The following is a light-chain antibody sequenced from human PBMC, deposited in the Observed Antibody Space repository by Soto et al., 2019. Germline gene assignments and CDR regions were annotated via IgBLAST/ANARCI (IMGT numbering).Light chain of an antibody. CDR1: QAIRND. V-gene: IGKV1-6*01. J-gene: IGKJ2*01. Sequence: AIQMTQSPSSLSASVGDRVTITCRASQAIRNDLGWYQQKPGKAPKLLMSAASSLQSGVPSRFSGSGSGIDFTLTISSLQLEDSATYYCLLDYNLPYTFGQGTKLEI. CDR2: AAS. CDR3: LLDYNLPYT.